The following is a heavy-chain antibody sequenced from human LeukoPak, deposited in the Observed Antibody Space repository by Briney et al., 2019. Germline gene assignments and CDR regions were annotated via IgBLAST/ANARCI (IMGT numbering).Heavy chain of an antibody. J-gene: IGHJ4*02. V-gene: IGHV3-23*01. CDR3: AKDRSGIDMVYVFEY. CDR1: GFTVSSNY. CDR2: ISGSGGTT. Sequence: GGSLRLSCAASGFTVSSNYMSWVRQAPGKGLEWVSGISGSGGTTYYAGSVKGRFTISRDNSKNTLYLQMNSLRAEDTAVYYCAKDRSGIDMVYVFEYWGQGTLVTVSS. D-gene: IGHD6-13*01.